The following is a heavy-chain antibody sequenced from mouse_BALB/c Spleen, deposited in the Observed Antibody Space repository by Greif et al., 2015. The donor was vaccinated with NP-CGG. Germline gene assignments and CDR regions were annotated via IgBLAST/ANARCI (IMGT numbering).Heavy chain of an antibody. Sequence: EVQLQESGPGLVKPSQSLSLTCSVTGYSITSGYYWNWIRQFPGNKLEWMGYISYDGSNNYNPSLKSRISITRDTSKNQFFLKLNSVTTEDTATYYCARGGYDGFPYAMDYWGQGTSVTVSS. CDR3: ARGGYDGFPYAMDY. D-gene: IGHD2-14*01. CDR1: GYSITSGYY. CDR2: ISYDGSN. V-gene: IGHV3-6*02. J-gene: IGHJ4*01.